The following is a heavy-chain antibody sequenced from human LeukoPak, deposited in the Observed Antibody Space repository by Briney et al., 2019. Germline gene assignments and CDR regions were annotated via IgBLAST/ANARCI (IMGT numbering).Heavy chain of an antibody. Sequence: SETLSLTCTVSGGSISSSSYYWGWIRQPPGKGLEWIGSILYIRSTSYNPSLKSRVTVFVDTSKNQFSLKLSSVTGADTAVYYCARHGCSSNICHFDYWGQGTLVTVSS. CDR1: GGSISSSSYY. CDR2: ILYIRST. J-gene: IGHJ4*02. CDR3: ARHGCSSNICHFDY. V-gene: IGHV4-39*01. D-gene: IGHD2-2*01.